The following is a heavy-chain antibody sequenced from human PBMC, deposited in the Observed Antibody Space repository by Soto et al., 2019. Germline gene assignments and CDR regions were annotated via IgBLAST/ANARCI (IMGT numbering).Heavy chain of an antibody. J-gene: IGHJ6*02. CDR2: IIPILGIA. Sequence: QVQLVQSGAEVKKPGFSVKVSCKASGGTFSSYTISWVRQAPGQGLAWMGRIIPILGIANYEQKFQGRDTSTADKSTSTAYMELSRLRSEDTAVYYGARDLTGLASYGMYVWGQGTTVSVSS. CDR1: GGTFSSYT. CDR3: ARDLTGLASYGMYV. V-gene: IGHV1-69*08.